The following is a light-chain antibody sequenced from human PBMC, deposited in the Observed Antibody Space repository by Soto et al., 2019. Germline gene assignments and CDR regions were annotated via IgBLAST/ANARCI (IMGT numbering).Light chain of an antibody. J-gene: IGKJ3*01. CDR1: QSISRS. Sequence: DIQMTQSPSTLSASVGDRVTITCRASQSISRSLAWYQQKPGKAPSLLIYDASSLEGGVPSRFSGSGFGTEFPLPITNLQPADFATYYCQQYSDFLLSFGPGTTVDFK. CDR2: DAS. CDR3: QQYSDFLLS. V-gene: IGKV1-5*01.